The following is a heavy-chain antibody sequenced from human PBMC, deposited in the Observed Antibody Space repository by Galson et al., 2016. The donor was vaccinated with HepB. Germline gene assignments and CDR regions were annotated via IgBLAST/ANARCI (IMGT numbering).Heavy chain of an antibody. V-gene: IGHV3-74*01. D-gene: IGHD3-10*01. J-gene: IGHJ4*02. Sequence: SLRLSCAASGFTFSNYWMHWVRQVPGKGLVWVSRMNGDGSDTTYADSVKGRFTISRDNAKNTLYLQMNSLRAEDTAVYYCVRYCGSGTYTFDNWGQGTLVTVSS. CDR2: MNGDGSDT. CDR1: GFTFSNYW. CDR3: VRYCGSGTYTFDN.